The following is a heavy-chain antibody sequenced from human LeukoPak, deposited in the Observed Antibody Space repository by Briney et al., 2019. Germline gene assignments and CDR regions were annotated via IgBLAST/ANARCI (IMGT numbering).Heavy chain of an antibody. CDR2: IYYSGST. CDR3: ARRIAAADPYHFDY. Sequence: PSETLSLTCTVSGGSISSSSYYWGWIRQPPGKGLEWIGSIYYSGSTYYNPSLKSRVTISVDTSKNQFSLKLSSVTAADTAVYYCARRIAAADPYHFDYWGQGTLVTVSS. D-gene: IGHD6-13*01. J-gene: IGHJ4*02. CDR1: GGSISSSSYY. V-gene: IGHV4-39*01.